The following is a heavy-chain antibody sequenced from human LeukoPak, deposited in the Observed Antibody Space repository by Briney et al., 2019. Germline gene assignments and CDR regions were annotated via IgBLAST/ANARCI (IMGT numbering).Heavy chain of an antibody. Sequence: GGSLRLSCAASGFTFSSYGMHWVRQAPGKGLEWVAVIWYDGTNKYYADSVKGRFTISRDNSKNTLYLQMNSLRSEDTALYYCARAAYDSSGYPTLWGQGTLVTVSS. CDR2: IWYDGTNK. J-gene: IGHJ4*02. CDR3: ARAAYDSSGYPTL. CDR1: GFTFSSYG. V-gene: IGHV3-33*01. D-gene: IGHD3-22*01.